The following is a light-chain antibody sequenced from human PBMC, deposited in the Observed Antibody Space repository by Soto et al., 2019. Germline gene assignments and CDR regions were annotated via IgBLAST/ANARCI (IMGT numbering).Light chain of an antibody. CDR1: QSVSSSY. J-gene: IGKJ5*01. V-gene: IGKV3-20*01. CDR2: GAS. Sequence: IVMTQSPATLSVSPGERATLSCRASQSVSSSYLACYQQKPGQSPRLLIYGASSRATGIPDRFSGSGSGTDFTLTISRLEPEDFAVYYCQQYGSSPQTFGQGTRLEIK. CDR3: QQYGSSPQT.